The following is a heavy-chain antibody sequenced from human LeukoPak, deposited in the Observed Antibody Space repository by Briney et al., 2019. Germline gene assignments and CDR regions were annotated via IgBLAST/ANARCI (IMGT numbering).Heavy chain of an antibody. CDR2: FDPEEGET. D-gene: IGHD2-8*01. CDR3: ATAGIVLDTGAEFLLH. CDR1: GDTLTELS. V-gene: IGHV1-24*01. Sequence: ASVKVSCKLSGDTLTELSMHWVRQSPGKGLEWMGGFDPEEGETIYAQRFQGRVTMTEDTVTDTAHMELSGLTSEDTAVYYCATAGIVLDTGAEFLLHWGQGTLVTVSS. J-gene: IGHJ1*01.